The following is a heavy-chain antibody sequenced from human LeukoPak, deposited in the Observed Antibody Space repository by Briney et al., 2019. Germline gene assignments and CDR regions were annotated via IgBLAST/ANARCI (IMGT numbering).Heavy chain of an antibody. D-gene: IGHD3/OR15-3a*01. CDR3: ARQTGSGLFILP. V-gene: IGHV4-38-2*02. CDR1: GYSINNNYY. J-gene: IGHJ4*02. Sequence: PSETLSLTCTVSGYSINNNYYWDWIRQPPGKGLEFIASIHHSGTTYYNPALKSQVSISIDTSKNRFSLKLTSVTAADTAVYYCARQTGSGLFILPGGQGTLVTVSS. CDR2: IHHSGTT.